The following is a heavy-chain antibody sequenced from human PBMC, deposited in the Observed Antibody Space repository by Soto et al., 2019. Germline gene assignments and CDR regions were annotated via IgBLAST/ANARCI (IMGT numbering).Heavy chain of an antibody. J-gene: IGHJ4*02. Sequence: QVQLVESGGGVVQPGRSLRLSCAASGFTFSSYGMHWVRQAPGKGLEWVAVISYDGSNKYYADSVKGRFTISRDNSKNTLYLQMNSLRAQDTAVYYCAKKVLNPRVVVLLGYFDYWGQGTLVTISS. D-gene: IGHD2-15*01. CDR1: GFTFSSYG. CDR3: AKKVLNPRVVVLLGYFDY. V-gene: IGHV3-30*18. CDR2: ISYDGSNK.